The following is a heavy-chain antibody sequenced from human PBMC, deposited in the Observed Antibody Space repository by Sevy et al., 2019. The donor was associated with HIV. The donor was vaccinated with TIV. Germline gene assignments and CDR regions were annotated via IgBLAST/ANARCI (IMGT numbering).Heavy chain of an antibody. CDR1: GFTFSSYS. Sequence: GGSLRLSCAASGFTFSSYSMNWVRQAPGKGLEWVSSISSSSSYIYYAASVKGRFTISRDNAKNSLYLQMNSLRAEDTAVYYCAKSVVPAATIYYYYGMDVWGQGTTVTVSS. D-gene: IGHD2-2*01. CDR3: AKSVVPAATIYYYYGMDV. CDR2: ISSSSSYI. V-gene: IGHV3-21*01. J-gene: IGHJ6*02.